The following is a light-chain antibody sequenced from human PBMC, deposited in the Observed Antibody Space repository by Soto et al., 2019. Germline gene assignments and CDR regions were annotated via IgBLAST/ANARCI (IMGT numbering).Light chain of an antibody. Sequence: QSVLTQPPSASGSPGQSVTISCTGTSSDVGGYNYVSWYQQHPGKAPKLMIYEVSKRPSGVPDRFSGSKSGNTASLTVSGLQPEDEADYYCSAYSDIDTKVFGTGTKVTVL. V-gene: IGLV2-8*01. CDR1: SSDVGGYNY. J-gene: IGLJ1*01. CDR2: EVS. CDR3: SAYSDIDTKV.